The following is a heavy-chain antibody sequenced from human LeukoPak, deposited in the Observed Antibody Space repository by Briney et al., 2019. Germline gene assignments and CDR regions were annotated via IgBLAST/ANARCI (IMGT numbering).Heavy chain of an antibody. CDR3: ARVGSPTLDAFDI. J-gene: IGHJ3*02. CDR2: IYTSGST. V-gene: IGHV4-4*07. Sequence: SETLSLTCTLSSGSISSYYWTWLRPPAEKGLECIGRIYTSGSTNYNPSLKSRVTMSVDTSKNQFSLQLNSVTPEDTAVYYCARVGSPTLDAFDIWGRGTMVTVFS. CDR1: SGSISSYY. D-gene: IGHD6-13*01.